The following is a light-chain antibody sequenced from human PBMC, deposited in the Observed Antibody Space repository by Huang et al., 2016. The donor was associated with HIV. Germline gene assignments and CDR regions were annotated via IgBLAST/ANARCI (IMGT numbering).Light chain of an antibody. Sequence: DIQMTQSPSSLSASVGDRVTINFRASQGIGNYLAWFQQKQGQAPKSLIYAASSLQSGVPSKFSGSGSGTEFTLTISRLQPDDFATYYCQQYSSYPWTLGQGTKVEIK. J-gene: IGKJ1*01. CDR1: QGIGNY. V-gene: IGKV1-16*02. CDR2: AAS. CDR3: QQYSSYPWT.